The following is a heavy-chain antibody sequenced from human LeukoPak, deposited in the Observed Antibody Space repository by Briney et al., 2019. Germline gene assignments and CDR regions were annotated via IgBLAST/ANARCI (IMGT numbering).Heavy chain of an antibody. J-gene: IGHJ4*02. CDR2: IKPDGSEK. Sequence: GGSLRLSCAASGFTFSGRWMSWVRQAPGRGLEWVANIKPDGSEKNYVDSVKGRFTISRDNAKSSLYLQMNSLRVEDTAVYYCARDPSAGSESWGQGTLVTVSS. D-gene: IGHD6-25*01. V-gene: IGHV3-7*01. CDR1: GFTFSGRW. CDR3: ARDPSAGSES.